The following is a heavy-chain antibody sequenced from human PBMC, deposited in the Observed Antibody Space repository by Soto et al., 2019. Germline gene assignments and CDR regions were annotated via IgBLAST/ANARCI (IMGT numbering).Heavy chain of an antibody. D-gene: IGHD5-12*01. V-gene: IGHV1-18*01. CDR3: ARSGNGYDFSPLDY. Sequence: QVQLVQSGAELGKPGASVKVSCKASGYSFTSYGFTWVRQAPGQGLEWMGWISTHNGNTNYAQKLQGRVTLTTDTSTSTAYMEIESLTSDDTAMYYCARSGNGYDFSPLDYWGQGTLVTVSS. CDR2: ISTHNGNT. CDR1: GYSFTSYG. J-gene: IGHJ4*02.